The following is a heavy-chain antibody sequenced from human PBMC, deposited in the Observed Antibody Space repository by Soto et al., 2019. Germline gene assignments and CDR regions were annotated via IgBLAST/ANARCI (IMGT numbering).Heavy chain of an antibody. V-gene: IGHV3-48*01. J-gene: IGHJ6*02. Sequence: EVQLVESGGGLVQPGGSLRLSCAASGFTFSSYSMNWVRQPPGKVLEWVSYISSSSSTIYYADSVKGRFTISRDNAKNSLYPQMNRLRAEDTSVYYCARAESGCARGYCDYCMDVWGQGTTVTVSS. CDR2: ISSSSSTI. D-gene: IGHD6-19*01. CDR3: ARAESGCARGYCDYCMDV. CDR1: GFTFSSYS.